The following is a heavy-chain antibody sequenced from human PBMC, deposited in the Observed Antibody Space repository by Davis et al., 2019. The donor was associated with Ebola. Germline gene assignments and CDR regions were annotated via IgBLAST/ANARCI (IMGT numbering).Heavy chain of an antibody. J-gene: IGHJ4*02. D-gene: IGHD2-2*01. CDR3: AKGSTLYFDY. CDR1: GFTFSSYA. CDR2: ISGSGGST. V-gene: IGHV3-23*01. Sequence: GESLKISCAASGFTFSSYAMSWVRQAPGKGLEWVSAISGSGGSTYYADSVKGRFTISRDNSKNTLYLQMNSLRAEDTAVYYCAKGSTLYFDYWGQGTLVTVSS.